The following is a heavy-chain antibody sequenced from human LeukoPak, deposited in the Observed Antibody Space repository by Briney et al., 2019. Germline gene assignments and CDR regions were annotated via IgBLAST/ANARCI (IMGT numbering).Heavy chain of an antibody. CDR3: ARLGEDSYGLTFDY. D-gene: IGHD5-18*01. CDR1: GFTLNNAW. V-gene: IGHV3-15*01. CDR2: IKSKTDGGTT. Sequence: GGSLRLSCAASGFTLNNAWMSWVRQAPGKGLEWVGRIKSKTDGGTTDYAAPVKGRFTISRDDSKNTLYLQMNSLKTEDTAVYYCARLGEDSYGLTFDYWGQGTVVTVSS. J-gene: IGHJ4*02.